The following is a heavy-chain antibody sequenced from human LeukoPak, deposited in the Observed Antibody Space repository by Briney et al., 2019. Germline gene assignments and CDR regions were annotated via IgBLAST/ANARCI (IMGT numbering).Heavy chain of an antibody. J-gene: IGHJ4*02. CDR1: GFTFSTYG. V-gene: IGHV3-23*01. CDR3: ARDLMGIAYRGAFYY. D-gene: IGHD6-13*01. Sequence: PGGSLRLSCAASGFTFSTYGVSWVRQAPGKGLEWVSGISGSGGSTYYADSVKGRFTISRDNSKNTLYLQMNSLRAEDTAVYYCARDLMGIAYRGAFYYWGQGTLVTVSS. CDR2: ISGSGGST.